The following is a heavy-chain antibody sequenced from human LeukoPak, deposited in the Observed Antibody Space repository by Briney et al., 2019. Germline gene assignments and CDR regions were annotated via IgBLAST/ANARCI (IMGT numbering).Heavy chain of an antibody. Sequence: SETLSLTCIVSGGSISSYFWSWIRRPPGKGLEWIGYISNSGSTNYNPSLKSRVTISADTSKNQFSLKLSSVTAADTAVYYCVRGVLTFGGDNRFDPWGQGTLVTVSS. D-gene: IGHD3-16*01. CDR1: GGSISSYF. CDR2: ISNSGST. V-gene: IGHV4-59*01. J-gene: IGHJ5*02. CDR3: VRGVLTFGGDNRFDP.